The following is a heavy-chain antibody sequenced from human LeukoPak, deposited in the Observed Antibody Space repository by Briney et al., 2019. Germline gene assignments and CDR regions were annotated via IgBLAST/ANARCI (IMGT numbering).Heavy chain of an antibody. CDR3: AGGPQYYFDY. Sequence: SETLSLTCAVYVGSFSGYYWSWIRQPPGKGLEWIGEINHSGSTNFNPSLKSRVTISVDTSKNQFSLKLSSVTAADTAVYYCAGGPQYYFDYWGQGTLVTVSS. CDR2: INHSGST. J-gene: IGHJ4*02. CDR1: VGSFSGYY. V-gene: IGHV4-34*01.